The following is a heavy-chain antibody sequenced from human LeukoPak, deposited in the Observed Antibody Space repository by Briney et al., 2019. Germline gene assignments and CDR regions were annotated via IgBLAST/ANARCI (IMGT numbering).Heavy chain of an antibody. CDR3: ARDRLSGSGRFDY. CDR2: IYYSGST. D-gene: IGHD5-12*01. J-gene: IGHJ4*02. V-gene: IGHV4-30-4*01. CDR1: GGSISSGDYY. Sequence: SETLSLTCTVSGGSISSGDYYWSWIRQPPGKGLEWIGYIYYSGSTYYNPSLKSRVTISVDTSKNQFSLKLSSVTAADTAVYYCARDRLSGSGRFDYWGQGTLVTVSS.